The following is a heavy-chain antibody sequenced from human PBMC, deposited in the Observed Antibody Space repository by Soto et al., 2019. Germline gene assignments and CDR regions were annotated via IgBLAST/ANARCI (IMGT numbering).Heavy chain of an antibody. Sequence: QAQLVESGGGVVQPGKSLRLSCAASGFTFSNYGMHWVRQAPGKGLEWVAVIWYDGSQKYYGDSVKGRFTISRDNFKNTVALQMNSLRAEDTAVYYGARVIVGLIAYYGMDVWGQGTTVTVS. CDR3: ARVIVGLIAYYGMDV. CDR2: IWYDGSQK. D-gene: IGHD1-26*01. J-gene: IGHJ6*02. CDR1: GFTFSNYG. V-gene: IGHV3-33*01.